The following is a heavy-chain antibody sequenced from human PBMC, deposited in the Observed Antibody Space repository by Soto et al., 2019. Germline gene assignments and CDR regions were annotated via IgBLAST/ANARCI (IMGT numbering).Heavy chain of an antibody. CDR3: ARQGRAVSSYYFDY. V-gene: IGHV3-21*01. CDR1: GFSLSSYN. Sequence: GGSLRLSCAASGFSLSSYNMNWVRQTPGKSLEWVSSTIIYGNEIHYADSVEGRFTISRDNSKNTLYLQMGSLRAEDMAVYYCARQGRAVSSYYFDYWGQGTLVTVSS. D-gene: IGHD3-10*01. CDR2: TIIYGNEI. J-gene: IGHJ4*02.